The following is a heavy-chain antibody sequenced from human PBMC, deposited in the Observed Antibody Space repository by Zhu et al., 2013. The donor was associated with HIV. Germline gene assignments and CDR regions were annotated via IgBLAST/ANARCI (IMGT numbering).Heavy chain of an antibody. CDR1: GYTFTGYY. J-gene: IGHJ3*02. V-gene: IGHV1-2*02. CDR2: INPKSGGS. Sequence: QVQLVQSGAEVKKPGASVNVSCKASGYTFTGYYMHWVRQAPGQGLEWMGWINPKSGGSNYAQKFHGRVTMTRDTSINTVYMELRSLRSDDTAVYYCARPRGVPGAFDIWGQG. D-gene: IGHD6-6*01. CDR3: ARPRGVPGAFDI.